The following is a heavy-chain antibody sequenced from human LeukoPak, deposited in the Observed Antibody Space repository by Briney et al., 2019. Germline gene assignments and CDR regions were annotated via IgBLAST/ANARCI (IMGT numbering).Heavy chain of an antibody. J-gene: IGHJ3*02. V-gene: IGHV3-53*01. CDR3: ARGTYYDFWSGYYHDAFDI. D-gene: IGHD3-3*01. CDR1: GFTVSSNY. Sequence: GGSLRLSCAASGFTVSSNYMSWVRQAPGKGLEWVSVIYSGGSTYYADSVKGRFTISRDNSKNTLYLQMNSLRAEDTAVYYCARGTYYDFWSGYYHDAFDIWGQGTMVTVSS. CDR2: IYSGGST.